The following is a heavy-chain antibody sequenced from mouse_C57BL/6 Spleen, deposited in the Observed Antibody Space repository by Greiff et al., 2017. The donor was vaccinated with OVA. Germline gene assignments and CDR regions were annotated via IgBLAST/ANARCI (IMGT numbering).Heavy chain of an antibody. CDR2: IDPSDSYT. J-gene: IGHJ4*01. V-gene: IGHV1-59*01. D-gene: IGHD2-1*01. Sequence: QVQLKQPGAELVRPGTSVKLSCKASGYTFTSYWMHWVKQRPGQGLEWIGVIDPSDSYTNYNQKFKGKATLTVDTSSSTAYMQLSSLTSEDSAVYYCARASLDGNYGYYAMDYWGQGTSVTVSS. CDR3: ARASLDGNYGYYAMDY. CDR1: GYTFTSYW.